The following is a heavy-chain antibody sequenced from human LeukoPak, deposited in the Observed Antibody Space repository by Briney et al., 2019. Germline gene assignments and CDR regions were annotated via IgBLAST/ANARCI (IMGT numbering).Heavy chain of an antibody. J-gene: IGHJ4*02. CDR1: GFTFSTYA. Sequence: GGSLRLSCVASGFTFSTYAMSWVRQAPGKGLEWVSAISATGGSTYYADSVKGRFSISRDNSKNTLYLQMNSLRAEDTAVYYCAKVVRIAPLYYFDYWGQGTLVTVSS. CDR3: AKVVRIAPLYYFDY. CDR2: ISATGGST. D-gene: IGHD6-13*01. V-gene: IGHV3-23*01.